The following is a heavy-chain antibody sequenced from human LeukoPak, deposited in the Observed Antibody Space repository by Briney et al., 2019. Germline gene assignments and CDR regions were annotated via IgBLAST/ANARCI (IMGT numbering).Heavy chain of an antibody. CDR3: ARGQWLVKL. J-gene: IGHJ4*02. Sequence: PSETLSLTCAVYGGSFSGYYWSWIRQPPGKGLEWIGEINHSGSTNYNPSLKSRVTISVDTSKNQFSLKLSSVTAADTAVYYCARGQWLVKLWGQGTLVTVSS. D-gene: IGHD6-19*01. CDR1: GGSFSGYY. CDR2: INHSGST. V-gene: IGHV4-34*01.